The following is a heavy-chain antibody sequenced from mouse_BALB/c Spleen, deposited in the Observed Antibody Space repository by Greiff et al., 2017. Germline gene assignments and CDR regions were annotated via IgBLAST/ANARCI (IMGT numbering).Heavy chain of an antibody. V-gene: IGHV14-3*02. J-gene: IGHJ3*01. Sequence: VQLKESGAELVKPGASVKLSCTASGFNIKDTYMHWVKQRPEQGLEWIGRIDPANGNTKYDPKFQGKATITADTSSNTAYLQLSSLTSEDTAVYYCARHGSSPNWGQGTLVTVSA. CDR3: ARHGSSPN. CDR1: GFNIKDTY. D-gene: IGHD1-1*01. CDR2: IDPANGNT.